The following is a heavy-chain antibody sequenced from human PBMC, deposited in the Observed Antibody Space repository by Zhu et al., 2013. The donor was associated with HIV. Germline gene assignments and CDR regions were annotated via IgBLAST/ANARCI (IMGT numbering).Heavy chain of an antibody. Sequence: QAQLLQSGAEVKKPGASVKVPCKASGYILADYYLHWVRQAPGQGLEWMGWINPNNGDTDYAQKFKGRVTMTRDSSITTTYMELNSLKSDDTAVYYCARCPDTSGYFDPWGPGILVTVSS. D-gene: IGHD5-18*01. CDR2: INPNNGDT. CDR1: GYILADYY. CDR3: ARCPDTSGYFDP. J-gene: IGHJ5*02. V-gene: IGHV1-2*02.